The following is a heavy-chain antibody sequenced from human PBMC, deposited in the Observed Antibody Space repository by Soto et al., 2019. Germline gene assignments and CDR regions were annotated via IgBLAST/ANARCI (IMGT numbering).Heavy chain of an antibody. CDR3: ACSVYYDSSGYYSAFDY. CDR1: GGSISSYY. D-gene: IGHD3-22*01. CDR2: IYYSGGT. Sequence: ASETLSLTCTVSGGSISSYYWSWIRQPPGKGLEWIGYIYYSGGTNYNPSLKSRVTISVDTSKNQFSLKLSSVTAADTAVYYCACSVYYDSSGYYSAFDYWGQGTLVTVSS. V-gene: IGHV4-59*01. J-gene: IGHJ4*02.